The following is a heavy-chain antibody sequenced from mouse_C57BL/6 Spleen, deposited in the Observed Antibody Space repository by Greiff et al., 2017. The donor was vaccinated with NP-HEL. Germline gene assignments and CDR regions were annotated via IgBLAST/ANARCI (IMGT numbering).Heavy chain of an antibody. J-gene: IGHJ4*01. Sequence: VQLQESGAELVRPGASVKLSCKASGYTFTDYYINWVKQRPGQGLEWIARIYPGSGNTYYNEKFKGKATLTAEKSSSTAYMQLSSLTSEDSAVYFCARAVSTMVTGYAMDYWGQGTSVTVSS. CDR1: GYTFTDYY. CDR2: IYPGSGNT. D-gene: IGHD2-2*01. CDR3: ARAVSTMVTGYAMDY. V-gene: IGHV1-76*01.